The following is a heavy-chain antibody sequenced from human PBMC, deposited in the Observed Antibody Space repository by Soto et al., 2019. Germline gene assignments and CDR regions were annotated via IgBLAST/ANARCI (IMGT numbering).Heavy chain of an antibody. CDR1: AVSTDRGGYY. V-gene: IGHV4-31*03. CDR2: TYNTGNP. J-gene: IGHJ6*02. CDR3: VEHRTQKNNCMDA. Sequence: SETVLFTCTVSAVSTDRGGYYGTWIGQHPGKGMERIGYTYNTGNPYYNQSLKSRVTMSIDTSESQFSLNLSSVTAADTPVYYCVEHRTQKNNCMDAWGQETTVTASS. D-gene: IGHD1-1*01.